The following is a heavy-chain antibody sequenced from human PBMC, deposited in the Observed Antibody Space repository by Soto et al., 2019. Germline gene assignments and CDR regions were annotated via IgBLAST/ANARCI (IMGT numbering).Heavy chain of an antibody. V-gene: IGHV1-8*01. D-gene: IGHD2-15*01. Sequence: ASVKVSCKASGYTFTSYDINWVRQATGQGLEWMGWMNPNSGNTGYEQKFQGRVTMTRNTSISTAYMELSSLRSEDTAVYYCARGGGYCSGGSCYSGADYYYGMDVWGQGTTVTVSS. CDR3: ARGGGYCSGGSCYSGADYYYGMDV. J-gene: IGHJ6*02. CDR2: MNPNSGNT. CDR1: GYTFTSYD.